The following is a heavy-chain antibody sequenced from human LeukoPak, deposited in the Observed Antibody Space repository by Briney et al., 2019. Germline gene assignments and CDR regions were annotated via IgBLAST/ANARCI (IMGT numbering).Heavy chain of an antibody. CDR3: ARYRQAGTLDY. D-gene: IGHD1-7*01. J-gene: IGHJ4*02. CDR2: INPNSGCT. Sequence: ASAMVSCKASGYTFTGYFMHWVRQAPGQGLEWMGWINPNSGCTNYAKMFQGRVTMTRDTSISTAYMELSRLRSDDTAVYYCARYRQAGTLDYWGQGTLVTVS. CDR1: GYTFTGYF. V-gene: IGHV1-2*02.